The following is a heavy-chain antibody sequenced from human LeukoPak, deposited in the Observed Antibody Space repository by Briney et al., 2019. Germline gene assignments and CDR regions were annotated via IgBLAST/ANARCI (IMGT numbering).Heavy chain of an antibody. CDR1: GYSFTSYG. J-gene: IGHJ4*02. D-gene: IGHD2-2*01. V-gene: IGHV1-18*01. CDR2: ISVYNGDT. Sequence: ASVKVSCKASGYSFTSYGLSWLRQAPGQGLEYMGWISVYNGDTNYAQKLQGRVTMTTDTSTSTAYMELRSLRSDDTAVYYCARVGVPVKNDYWGQGTLVTVSS. CDR3: ARVGVPVKNDY.